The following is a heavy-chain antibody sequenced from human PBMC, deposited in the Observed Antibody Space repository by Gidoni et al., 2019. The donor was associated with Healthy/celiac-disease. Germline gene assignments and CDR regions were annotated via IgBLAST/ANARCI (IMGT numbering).Heavy chain of an antibody. J-gene: IGHJ4*02. CDR2: IYYSGST. Sequence: QVQLQESGPGLVKPSETLSLTCPVSGGSISSYYWSWIRQPPGKGLEWIGYIYYSGSTHYNPSLKSRVTISVDTSKNQFSLKLSSVTAADTAVYYCARDPGYGSGIDYWGQGTLVTVSS. CDR3: ARDPGYGSGIDY. D-gene: IGHD3-10*01. V-gene: IGHV4-59*01. CDR1: GGSISSYY.